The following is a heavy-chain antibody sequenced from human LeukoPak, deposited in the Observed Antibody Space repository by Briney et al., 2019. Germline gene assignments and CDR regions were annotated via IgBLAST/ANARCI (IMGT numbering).Heavy chain of an antibody. CDR1: GDSKWRYD. V-gene: IGHV4-59*01. CDR2: IFYSGST. CDR3: ARSRYYDYHIDI. Sequence: SETQTLLCTLSGDSKWRYDWIWTRQSPGKGLEGIGYIFYSGSTIQSRFTMSREFISFDTSNDKFSLKLTSVTAADTAVYYCARSRYYDYHIDIWGQGTTVTVSS. J-gene: IGHJ6*03.